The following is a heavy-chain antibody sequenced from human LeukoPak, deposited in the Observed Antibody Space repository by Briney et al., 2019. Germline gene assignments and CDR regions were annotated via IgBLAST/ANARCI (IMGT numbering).Heavy chain of an antibody. J-gene: IGHJ4*02. Sequence: GGSLRLSCGASGFTVSSNYVSWVRQAPGKGLEWVSVIYSGGITYYADSVKGRFTISRDDSKNTLSLQMNSLRAEDTAMYYCATERGYSGFFDYWGQGTLVTVSS. V-gene: IGHV3-53*01. CDR1: GFTVSSNY. CDR2: IYSGGIT. D-gene: IGHD5-12*01. CDR3: ATERGYSGFFDY.